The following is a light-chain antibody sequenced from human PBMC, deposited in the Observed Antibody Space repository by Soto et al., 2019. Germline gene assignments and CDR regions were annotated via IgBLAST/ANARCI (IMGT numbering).Light chain of an antibody. V-gene: IGLV2-14*01. CDR2: DVN. Sequence: QTVLTQPASVYGSPGQSITISCTGTSRDIGAYIYVSWFQQYPGRAPKCMIYDVNNRPSGVSNRFSGSKSGNTASLTISGLQAEDEAVYFCTSYTTANTLALGGGTKLTVL. CDR1: SRDIGAYIY. CDR3: TSYTTANTLA. J-gene: IGLJ2*01.